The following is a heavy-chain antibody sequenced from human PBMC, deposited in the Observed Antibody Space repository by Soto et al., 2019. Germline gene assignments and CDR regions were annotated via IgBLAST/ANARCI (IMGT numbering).Heavy chain of an antibody. CDR1: GFAFQTYT. Sequence: PGGSLRLSCAASGFAFQTYTMEWLRQPPGKGLEWVPSITISGNYIYYADSVKGRFTISRDNGRNSVYLQMNSLRAEDTAVYYCAKVGVLRTNFRWFDLWGQGTLVTVSS. CDR3: AKVGVLRTNFRWFDL. V-gene: IGHV3-21*01. J-gene: IGHJ5*02. CDR2: ITISGNYI. D-gene: IGHD2-8*01.